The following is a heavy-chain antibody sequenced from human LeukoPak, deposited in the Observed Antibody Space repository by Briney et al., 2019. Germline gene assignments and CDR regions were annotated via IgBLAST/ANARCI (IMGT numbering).Heavy chain of an antibody. V-gene: IGHV3-23*01. CDR1: GFTFSSYA. CDR2: ISGSGGST. CDR3: ARSFYDSSGYYLPY. D-gene: IGHD3-22*01. Sequence: GGSLRLSCAASGFTFSSYAMSWVRQAPGKGLEWVSAISGSGGSTYYADSVKGRFTISRDNAKNSLYLQMNSLRDEDTAVYYCARSFYDSSGYYLPYWGQGTLVTVSS. J-gene: IGHJ4*02.